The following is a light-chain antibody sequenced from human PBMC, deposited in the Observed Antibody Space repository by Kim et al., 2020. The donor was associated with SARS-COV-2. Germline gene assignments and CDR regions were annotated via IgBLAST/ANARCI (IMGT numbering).Light chain of an antibody. CDR2: YDS. Sequence: APGKTARIPCGGNNIGSKSVHWYQQKPGQAPVLVIYYDSDRPSGIPERFSGSNSGNTATLTISRVEAEDEADYYCQVWDSSSDHWVFGGGTQLTVL. J-gene: IGLJ3*02. V-gene: IGLV3-21*04. CDR1: NIGSKS. CDR3: QVWDSSSDHWV.